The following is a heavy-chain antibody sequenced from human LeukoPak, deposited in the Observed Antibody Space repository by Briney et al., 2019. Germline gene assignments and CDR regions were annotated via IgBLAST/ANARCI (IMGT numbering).Heavy chain of an antibody. Sequence: PGGSLRLSCAASGFTFSSYWMNWARQAPGKGLEWVASINHNGNVNYYVDSVKGRFTISRDNFKNTLYLQMNSLRAEDTAVYYCASLHRAYYGMDVWGQGTTVTVSS. CDR2: INHNGNVN. CDR1: GFTFSSYW. V-gene: IGHV3-7*03. CDR3: ASLHRAYYGMDV. D-gene: IGHD4-11*01. J-gene: IGHJ6*02.